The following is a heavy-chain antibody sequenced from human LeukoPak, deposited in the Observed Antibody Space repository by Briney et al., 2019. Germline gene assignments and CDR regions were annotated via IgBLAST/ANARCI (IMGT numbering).Heavy chain of an antibody. J-gene: IGHJ4*02. CDR3: ARGHLGYCSSTSCYGIADY. D-gene: IGHD2-2*01. CDR2: IIPIFGTA. Sequence: ASVEVSCKASGGTFSSYAISWVRQAHGQGLEWMGGIIPIFGTANYAQKFQGRVTITADESTSTAYMELSSLRSEDTAVYYCARGHLGYCSSTSCYGIADYWGQGTLVTVSS. CDR1: GGTFSSYA. V-gene: IGHV1-69*13.